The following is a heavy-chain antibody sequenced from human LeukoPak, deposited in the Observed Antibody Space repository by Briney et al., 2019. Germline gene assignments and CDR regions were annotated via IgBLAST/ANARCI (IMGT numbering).Heavy chain of an antibody. V-gene: IGHV4-61*08. CDR2: INHSGST. J-gene: IGHJ4*02. CDR3: ASSGAPSPGMATWDEYFDY. CDR1: GGSISSGGYY. D-gene: IGHD5-24*01. Sequence: PSETLSLTCTVSGGSISSGGYYWSWIRQPPGKGLEWIGEINHSGSTNYNPSLKSRVTISVDTSKNQFSLKLSSVTAADTAVYYCASSGAPSPGMATWDEYFDYWGQGTLVTVSS.